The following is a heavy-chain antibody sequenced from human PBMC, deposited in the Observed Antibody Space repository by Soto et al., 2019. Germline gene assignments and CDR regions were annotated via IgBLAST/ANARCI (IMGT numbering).Heavy chain of an antibody. D-gene: IGHD4-17*01. V-gene: IGHV1-18*01. Sequence: QAHLVQSGPEVKKPGASVKVSCKGSGYIFTSYGIAWVRQAPGQGLEWMGWISAHNGNTEYAQKFQGRVTVTRDTYTSTSYLELRGLRSDDTALYYCARGRYGDYWGQGALVTVSS. CDR2: ISAHNGNT. CDR1: GYIFTSYG. CDR3: ARGRYGDY. J-gene: IGHJ4*02.